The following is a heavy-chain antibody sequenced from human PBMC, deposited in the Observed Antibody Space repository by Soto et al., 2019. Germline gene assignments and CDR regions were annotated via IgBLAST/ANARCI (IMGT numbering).Heavy chain of an antibody. CDR3: ARDAVPAAMRYYYYYMDV. J-gene: IGHJ6*03. Sequence: RASVKVSCKASGGTFSSYTISWVRQAPGQGLEWMGRIIPILGIANYAQKFQGRVTITANKSTSTAYMELSSLRSEDTAVYYCARDAVPAAMRYYYYYMDVWGKGTTVTVSS. D-gene: IGHD2-2*01. V-gene: IGHV1-69*04. CDR2: IIPILGIA. CDR1: GGTFSSYT.